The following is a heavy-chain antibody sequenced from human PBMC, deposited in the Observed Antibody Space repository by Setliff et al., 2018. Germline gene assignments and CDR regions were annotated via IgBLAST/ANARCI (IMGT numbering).Heavy chain of an antibody. CDR1: GDSISSRRNY. Sequence: KTSETLSLTCTVSGDSISSRRNYWGWFRQPAGKELEWIGQIYTSWSTNYNPSLKSRVTISLDTSKNQFSLSLTSVTAEDTAVYYCARMSGFQYIDVWDKGTTGTVSS. CDR2: IYTSWST. CDR3: ARMSGFQYIDV. V-gene: IGHV4-61*09. J-gene: IGHJ6*03. D-gene: IGHD3-3*01.